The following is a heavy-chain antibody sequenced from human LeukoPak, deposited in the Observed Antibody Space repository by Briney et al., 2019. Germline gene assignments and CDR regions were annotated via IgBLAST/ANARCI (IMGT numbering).Heavy chain of an antibody. Sequence: GGSLRLSCAASGFTFSSYGMNWVRQAPGKGLGWVSYISSSGSTIYYADSVKGRLTISRENAKKSLYLQMNSLRDEDTAVYYCAGALHIAVAGPGGYFDYWGQGTLVTVSS. V-gene: IGHV3-48*02. CDR1: GFTFSSYG. J-gene: IGHJ4*02. D-gene: IGHD6-19*01. CDR2: ISSSGSTI. CDR3: AGALHIAVAGPGGYFDY.